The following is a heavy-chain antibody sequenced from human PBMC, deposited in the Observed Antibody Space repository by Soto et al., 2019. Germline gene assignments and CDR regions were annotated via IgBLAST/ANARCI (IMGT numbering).Heavy chain of an antibody. CDR3: ARDLDYPVAYYYYGMDV. CDR2: ISGSGDTS. J-gene: IGHJ6*02. D-gene: IGHD2-15*01. Sequence: GGSLRLSCAASGFTFSNYAISWVRQAPGKGLEWVSIISGSGDTSYYADSVKGRFTISRDNSKNTLYLQMDSLRAEDTAVYYCARDLDYPVAYYYYGMDVWGQGTTVT. V-gene: IGHV3-23*01. CDR1: GFTFSNYA.